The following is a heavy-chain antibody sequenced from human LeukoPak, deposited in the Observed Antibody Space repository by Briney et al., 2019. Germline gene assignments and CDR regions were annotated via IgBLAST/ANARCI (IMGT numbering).Heavy chain of an antibody. CDR1: GFTFRSHA. D-gene: IGHD3-3*01. J-gene: IGHJ4*02. CDR3: ARTTPGYYDFWSGYPSLDY. V-gene: IGHV3-23*01. Sequence: PGGSLRLSCVGSGFTFRSHAMSWVRQAPEKGLEFVSGIYENGGTTYYADSVKGRFSISRDNSKNTLYLQMNSLRAEDTAVYYCARTTPGYYDFWSGYPSLDYWGQGTLVTASS. CDR2: IYENGGTT.